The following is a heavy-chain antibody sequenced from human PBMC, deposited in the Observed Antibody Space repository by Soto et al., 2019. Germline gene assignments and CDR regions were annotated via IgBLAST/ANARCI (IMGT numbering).Heavy chain of an antibody. CDR3: ARVFPTGSYYYYYYGMDV. CDR2: IYYSGST. J-gene: IGHJ6*02. V-gene: IGHV4-59*01. D-gene: IGHD2-21*01. Sequence: SETLSLTCTVSGGSISSYYWSWIRQPPGKGLEWIGYIYYSGSTNYNPSLKSRVTISVDTSKNQFSLKLSSVTAADTAVYYCARVFPTGSYYYYYYGMDVWGQGTTVTVSS. CDR1: GGSISSYY.